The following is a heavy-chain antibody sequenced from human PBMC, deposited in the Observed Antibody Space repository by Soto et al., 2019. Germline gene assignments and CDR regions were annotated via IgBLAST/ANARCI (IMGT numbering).Heavy chain of an antibody. CDR2: IYSSGIT. Sequence: SETLSLTCTVSGDSISSGDSCWSWIRQSPGKGLEWIGYIYSSGITYYNESLKSRVSMSVDTSNNQFSLKMNSVTAADSAVYYCARGREGGSDSLGSGYYTNWFDPWGQGRLVTVSS. D-gene: IGHD3-3*01. CDR3: ARGREGGSDSLGSGYYTNWFDP. V-gene: IGHV4-30-4*01. J-gene: IGHJ5*02. CDR1: GDSISSGDSC.